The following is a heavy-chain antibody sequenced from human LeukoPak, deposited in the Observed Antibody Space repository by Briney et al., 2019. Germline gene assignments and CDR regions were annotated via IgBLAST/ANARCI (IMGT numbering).Heavy chain of an antibody. J-gene: IGHJ4*02. V-gene: IGHV3-30*02. D-gene: IGHD3-22*01. CDR3: AHTTSKVRYDSSGYYYVFDY. CDR2: IRYDGSNK. CDR1: GFTFSSYG. Sequence: GGSLRLSCAASGFTFSSYGMHWVRQAPGKGLEWVAFIRYDGSNKYYADSVKGRFTISRDNSKNTLYLQMNSLRAEDTAVYYCAHTTSKVRYDSSGYYYVFDYWGQGTLVTVSS.